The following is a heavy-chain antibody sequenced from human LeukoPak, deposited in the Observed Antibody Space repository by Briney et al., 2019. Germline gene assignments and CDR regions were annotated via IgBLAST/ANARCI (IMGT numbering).Heavy chain of an antibody. CDR2: IYYSGST. Sequence: SETLSLTCTVSGGSISSYYWGWIRQPPGKGLEWIGYIYYSGSTNYNPSLKSRVTISVDTSKNQFSLKLSSVTAADTAVYYCARTSQLWLTAFDYWGQGTLVTVSS. V-gene: IGHV4-59*01. CDR1: GGSISSYY. CDR3: ARTSQLWLTAFDY. D-gene: IGHD5-18*01. J-gene: IGHJ4*02.